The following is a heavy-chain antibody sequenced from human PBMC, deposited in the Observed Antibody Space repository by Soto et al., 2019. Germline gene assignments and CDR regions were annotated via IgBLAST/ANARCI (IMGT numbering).Heavy chain of an antibody. CDR1: GFTFSSYA. J-gene: IGHJ6*02. D-gene: IGHD3-3*01. CDR3: ARALRFLEWLSYGMDV. CDR2: IIPIFGTA. Sequence: VQLVESGGGLVKPGGSLRLSCAASGFTFSSYAISWVRQAPGQGLEWMGGIIPIFGTANYAQKFQGRVTITADKSTSTAYMELSSLRSEDTAVYYCARALRFLEWLSYGMDVWGQGTTVTVSS. V-gene: IGHV1-69*06.